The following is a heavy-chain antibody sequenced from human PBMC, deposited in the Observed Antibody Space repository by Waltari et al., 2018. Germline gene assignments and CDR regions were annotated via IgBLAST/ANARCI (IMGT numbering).Heavy chain of an antibody. J-gene: IGHJ4*02. CDR1: GGSISSGRYY. Sequence: QVQLQESGPGLVKPSQTLSLTCTVSGGSISSGRYYWSWIRQPAGKGLEWIGRIYTSGSTNYNPPLKSRVTISVDTSKNQFSLKLSSVTAADTAVYYCARETGTTWDYWGQGTLVTVSS. V-gene: IGHV4-61*02. CDR2: IYTSGST. CDR3: ARETGTTWDY. D-gene: IGHD1-7*01.